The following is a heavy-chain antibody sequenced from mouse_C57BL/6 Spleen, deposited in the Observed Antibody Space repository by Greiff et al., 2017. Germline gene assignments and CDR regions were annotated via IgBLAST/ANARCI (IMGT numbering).Heavy chain of an antibody. J-gene: IGHJ4*01. CDR2: INYDGSST. V-gene: IGHV5-16*01. D-gene: IGHD2-1*01. CDR3: ARESDGKGYAMDY. CDR1: GFTFSDYY. Sequence: EVQLVESEGGLVQPGSSMKLSCTASGFTFSDYYMAWVRQVPEKGLEWVANINYDGSSTYYLDSLKSRFIISRDNAKNILYLQMSSLKSEDTATYYCARESDGKGYAMDYWGQGTSVTVSS.